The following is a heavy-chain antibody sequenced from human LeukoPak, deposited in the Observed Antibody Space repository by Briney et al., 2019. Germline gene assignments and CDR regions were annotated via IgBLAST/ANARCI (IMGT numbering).Heavy chain of an antibody. CDR3: AKDRLAYCGGDCYSGMDV. Sequence: GGSLRLSCAASGFTFSSYGMHWVRQAPGKGLEWVAVISYDGSNKYYADSEKGRFTISRDNSKNTLYLQMNSLRAEDTAVYYCAKDRLAYCGGDCYSGMDVWGQGTTVTVSS. V-gene: IGHV3-30*18. D-gene: IGHD2-21*01. CDR2: ISYDGSNK. J-gene: IGHJ6*02. CDR1: GFTFSSYG.